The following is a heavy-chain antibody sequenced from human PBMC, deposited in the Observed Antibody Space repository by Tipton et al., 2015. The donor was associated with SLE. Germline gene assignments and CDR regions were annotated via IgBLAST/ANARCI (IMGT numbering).Heavy chain of an antibody. Sequence: TLSLTCTVSGGSISSSSYYWGWIRQPPGKGLEWIGRIYYSGSTYYNPSLKSRVTISVDTSKNQFSLKLSSVTAADTAVYYCASWVTGTAAGTWDYWGQGTLVTVSS. V-gene: IGHV4-39*07. D-gene: IGHD6-13*01. CDR1: GGSISSSSYY. CDR2: IYYSGST. J-gene: IGHJ4*02. CDR3: ASWVTGTAAGTWDY.